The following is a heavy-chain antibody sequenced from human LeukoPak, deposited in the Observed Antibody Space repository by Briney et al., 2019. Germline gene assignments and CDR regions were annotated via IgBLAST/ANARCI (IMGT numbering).Heavy chain of an antibody. CDR1: GFTFDDYT. CDR2: ISWDGGST. Sequence: GGSLRLSCAASGFTFDDYTMRWVRQAPGKGLEWVSLISWDGGSTYYADSVKGRFTISRDNSKNSLYLQMNSLRTEDTALYYCAKDRGQLTTFVLDYWGQGTLVTVSS. CDR3: AKDRGQLTTFVLDY. D-gene: IGHD6-13*01. J-gene: IGHJ4*02. V-gene: IGHV3-43*01.